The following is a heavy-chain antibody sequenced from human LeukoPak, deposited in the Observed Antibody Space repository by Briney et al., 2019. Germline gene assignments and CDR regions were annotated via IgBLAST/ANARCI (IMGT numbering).Heavy chain of an antibody. Sequence: PSETLSLTCTYSGGSISSSSYHWGWIRQSPGKGLEWVASVFFNGDTYYNPSLQSRVTMSVDTSTNQISLKMTSVTAADTAIYYCARGSTDVLLWFGSSKERWFDPWGQGTLVTVSS. CDR3: ARGSTDVLLWFGSSKERWFDP. CDR1: GGSISSSSYH. V-gene: IGHV4-39*07. D-gene: IGHD3-10*01. J-gene: IGHJ5*02. CDR2: VFFNGDT.